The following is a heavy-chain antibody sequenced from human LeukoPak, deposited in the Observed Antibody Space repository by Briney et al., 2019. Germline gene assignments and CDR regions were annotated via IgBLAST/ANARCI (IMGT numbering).Heavy chain of an antibody. CDR2: ISAHNGNT. Sequence: ASVKVSCKASGYTFTSYGISWVRQAPGQGLEWMGWISAHNGNTNYAQKLQGRVTMTTDTSTSTAYMELRSLRSDDTAVYYCARGDYDILTGYYIGFDYWGQGTLVTVSS. CDR3: ARGDYDILTGYYIGFDY. D-gene: IGHD3-9*01. CDR1: GYTFTSYG. J-gene: IGHJ4*02. V-gene: IGHV1-18*01.